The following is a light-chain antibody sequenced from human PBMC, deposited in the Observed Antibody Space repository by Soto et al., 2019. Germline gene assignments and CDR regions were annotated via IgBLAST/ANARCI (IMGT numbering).Light chain of an antibody. CDR2: DNQ. CDR3: GTWDSSLTIGVI. CDR1: SSNVGKNF. J-gene: IGLJ2*01. Sequence: QSVLTQAPSVSEAPGQKVSISCSGTSSNVGKNFVSWYQHVPGKAPKLLIYDNQKRPSGIPDRFSASKSGTLATLDITGLQTGDEADYYCGTWDSSLTIGVIFGGGTKVTVL. V-gene: IGLV1-51*01.